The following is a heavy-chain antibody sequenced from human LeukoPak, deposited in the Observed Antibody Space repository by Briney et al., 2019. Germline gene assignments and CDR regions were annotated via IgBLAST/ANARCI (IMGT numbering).Heavy chain of an antibody. D-gene: IGHD2-2*01. Sequence: GGSLRLSCVASGFTFSDHYMAWVRQAPGKGREWVGRIRDEPNIYTTEYAASVKGRYTVSRDDSENSLYLQMNRLNTEDTAVYYCARGASSSSPYYYHALDVWGQGTTVIVSS. CDR3: ARGASSSSPYYYHALDV. V-gene: IGHV3-72*01. J-gene: IGHJ6*02. CDR1: GFTFSDHY. CDR2: IRDEPNIYTT.